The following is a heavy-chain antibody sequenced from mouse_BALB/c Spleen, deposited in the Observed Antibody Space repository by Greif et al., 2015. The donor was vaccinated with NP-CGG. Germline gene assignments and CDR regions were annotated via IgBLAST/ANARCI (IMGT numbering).Heavy chain of an antibody. CDR2: IWGDGST. D-gene: IGHD1-1*01. CDR1: GFSLTGYG. CDR3: ARGDYGSSLYYAMDY. Sequence: QVQLKQSGPGLVAPSQSLSITCTVSGFSLTGYGVNWVRQPPGKGLEWLGMIWGDGSTDYNSAPKSRLSISKDNSKSQVFLKMNSLQTDDTARYYCARGDYGSSLYYAMDYWGQGTSVTVSS. J-gene: IGHJ4*01. V-gene: IGHV2-6-7*01.